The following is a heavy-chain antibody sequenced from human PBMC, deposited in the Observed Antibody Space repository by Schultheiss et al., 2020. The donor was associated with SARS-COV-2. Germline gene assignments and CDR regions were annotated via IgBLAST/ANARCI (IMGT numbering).Heavy chain of an antibody. J-gene: IGHJ6*02. CDR2: IYYTGST. D-gene: IGHD3-10*01. Sequence: SQTLSLTCAVYGGSFSGYYWSWIRQSPGKGLEWIGYIYYTGSTNHNPSLMSRVTISADKSKNQFSLKLSSVTAADTAVYYCARDPYGSGDPRKFGMDVWGQGTTVTVSS. CDR1: GGSFSGYY. CDR3: ARDPYGSGDPRKFGMDV. V-gene: IGHV4-59*12.